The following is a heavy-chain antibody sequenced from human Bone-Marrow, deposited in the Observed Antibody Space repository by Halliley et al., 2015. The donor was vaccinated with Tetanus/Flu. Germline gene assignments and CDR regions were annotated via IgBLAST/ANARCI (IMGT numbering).Heavy chain of an antibody. CDR3: AKRPPRENSNYFDY. D-gene: IGHD5-18*01. CDR2: ISEYGHQT. V-gene: IGHV3-23*01. Sequence: VSGISEYGHQTYYADSVKDRFPISRDNSRSILYLQMNSLRDEDTALYYCAKRPPRENSNYFDYWGQGTQVTVSS. J-gene: IGHJ4*02.